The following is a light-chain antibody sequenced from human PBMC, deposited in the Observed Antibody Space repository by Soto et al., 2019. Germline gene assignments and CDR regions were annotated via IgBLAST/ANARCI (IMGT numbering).Light chain of an antibody. CDR2: DAS. J-gene: IGKJ4*01. Sequence: EIVLTQSPATLSLSPGERATLSCRASQSVSSYLAWYQQKPGQAPRLLIYDASNGATGIPARFSGRGSGTDFTLTISSLEPEDFAVYYCQQRSNWQLTFGGGTKVDIK. CDR3: QQRSNWQLT. CDR1: QSVSSY. V-gene: IGKV3-11*01.